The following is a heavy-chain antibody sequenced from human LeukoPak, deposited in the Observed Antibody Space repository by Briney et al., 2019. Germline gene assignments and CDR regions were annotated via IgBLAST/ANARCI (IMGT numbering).Heavy chain of an antibody. D-gene: IGHD3-22*01. V-gene: IGHV3-74*01. CDR1: GFTFSSYW. Sequence: GGSLRLSCAASGFTFSSYWMHWVRQAPGKGLVWVSRINSDGSSTSYADSVKGRFTISRDNAKNTLYLQMNSLRAEDTAVYYCARESGYYYDSRGNVLDYWGQGTLVTVSS. J-gene: IGHJ4*02. CDR3: ARESGYYYDSRGNVLDY. CDR2: INSDGSST.